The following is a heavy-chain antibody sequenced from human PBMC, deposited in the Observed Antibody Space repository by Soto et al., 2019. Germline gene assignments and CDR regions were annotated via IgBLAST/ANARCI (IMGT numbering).Heavy chain of an antibody. D-gene: IGHD6-13*01. J-gene: IGHJ3*02. CDR3: ARDRGAAGRGAFDI. V-gene: IGHV3-7*03. CDR2: IKQDGSEK. CDR1: GFTFSSYW. Sequence: EVQLVESGGGLVQPGGSLRLSCAASGFTFSSYWMSWVRQAPGKGLEWVANIKQDGSEKYYVDSVKGRFTISRDNAKNSRYLQMNSLRAEDTAVYYCARDRGAAGRGAFDIWGQGTMVTVSS.